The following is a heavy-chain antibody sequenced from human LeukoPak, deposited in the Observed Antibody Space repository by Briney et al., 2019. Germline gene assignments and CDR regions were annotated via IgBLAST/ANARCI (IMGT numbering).Heavy chain of an antibody. J-gene: IGHJ4*02. V-gene: IGHV3-74*01. Sequence: GGSLRLSCAGSGFTFSSYWMHWVRQAPGKGLVWVSRISTDASSTTYADSVKGRFTISRDNAKDTLYLQMNSLRAEDTAVYYCTGHHQAYSRTYWGQGTPVTVSS. CDR3: TGHHQAYSRTY. CDR1: GFTFSSYW. CDR2: ISTDASST. D-gene: IGHD4-11*01.